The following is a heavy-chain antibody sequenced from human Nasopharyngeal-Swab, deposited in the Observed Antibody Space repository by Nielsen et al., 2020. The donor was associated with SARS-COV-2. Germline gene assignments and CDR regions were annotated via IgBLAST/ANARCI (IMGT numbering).Heavy chain of an antibody. CDR2: ISYDGSNK. V-gene: IGHV3-30*04. CDR1: RFTFSSYA. D-gene: IGHD3-22*01. Sequence: GGSLRLSCAASRFTFSSYAMHWVRQAPGKGLEWVAVISYDGSNKYYADSVKGRFTISRDNSKNTLYLQMNSLRAGDTAVYYCARDRSGYFLDYWGQGTLVTVSS. CDR3: ARDRSGYFLDY. J-gene: IGHJ4*02.